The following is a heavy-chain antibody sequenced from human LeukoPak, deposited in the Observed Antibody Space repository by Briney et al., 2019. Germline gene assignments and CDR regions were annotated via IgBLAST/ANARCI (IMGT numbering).Heavy chain of an antibody. Sequence: SGPTLVNPTQTLTLTCTFSGFSLSTNGVAVGWIRQPPGKALEWLALIYWDDDKRYSPSLKSRLTITKDTSQNQVVLTMTNMDPVDTATYYCAHRRRDGYNPCFDYWGQGTLVTVSS. V-gene: IGHV2-5*02. J-gene: IGHJ4*02. CDR2: IYWDDDK. CDR1: GFSLSTNGVA. D-gene: IGHD5-24*01. CDR3: AHRRRDGYNPCFDY.